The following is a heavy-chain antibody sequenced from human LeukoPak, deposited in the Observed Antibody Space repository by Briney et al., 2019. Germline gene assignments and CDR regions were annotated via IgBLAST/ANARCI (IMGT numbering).Heavy chain of an antibody. CDR3: ARKNVGATTF. D-gene: IGHD1-26*01. CDR2: IYSGGST. CDR1: GFTVSSNY. J-gene: IGHJ4*02. V-gene: IGHV3-66*01. Sequence: GGSLRLSCAASGFTVSSNYMTWVRQAPGRGLECVSDIYSGGSTSYSDSVKGRFTISRDNSKNTLYLQMNSLRVEDTAVYYCARKNVGATTFWGQGTLVTVSS.